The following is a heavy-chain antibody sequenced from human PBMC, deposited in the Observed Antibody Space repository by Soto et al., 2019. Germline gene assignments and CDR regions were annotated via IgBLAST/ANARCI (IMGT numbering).Heavy chain of an antibody. CDR2: IIPIFGTA. V-gene: IGHV1-69*13. CDR1: GGTFSSYA. CDR3: AKSHLHFFFFDY. J-gene: IGHJ4*02. Sequence: SVKVSCKASGGTFSSYAISWVRQAPGQGLEWMGGIIPIFGTANYAQKFQGRVTITADESTSTAYMELSSLRSEDTAVYYCAKSHLHFFFFDYWGQGALVTVSS. D-gene: IGHD3-3*02.